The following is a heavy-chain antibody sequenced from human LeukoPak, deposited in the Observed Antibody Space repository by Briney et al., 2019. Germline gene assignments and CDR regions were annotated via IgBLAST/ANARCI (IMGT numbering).Heavy chain of an antibody. D-gene: IGHD6-19*01. CDR3: ARVTFRGVAVAGKGYFQH. CDR1: GYTFTSYG. CDR2: ISAYNGNT. J-gene: IGHJ1*01. V-gene: IGHV1-18*01. Sequence: ASVKVSCKASGYTFTSYGISWVRQAPGQGLEWMGWISAYNGNTNYAQKLQGRVTMTTDTSTSTAYMELRSLRSDDTAVYYCARVTFRGVAVAGKGYFQHWGQGTLVTVSS.